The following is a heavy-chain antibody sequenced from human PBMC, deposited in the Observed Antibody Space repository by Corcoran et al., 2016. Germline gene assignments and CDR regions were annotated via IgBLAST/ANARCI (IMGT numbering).Heavy chain of an antibody. J-gene: IGHJ6*02. CDR1: GGTFSSYA. CDR2: IIPIFGTA. D-gene: IGHD3-3*01. Sequence: QVQLVQSGAEVKKPGSSVKVSCKASGGTFSSYAISWVRQAPGQGLEWMGGIIPIFGTANYAQKFQGRVTITADESTSTAYMELSSLRSEDTAVYYCASGDITIFGVIYYYYGMDVWCQGTTVTVSS. CDR3: ASGDITIFGVIYYYYGMDV. V-gene: IGHV1-69*01.